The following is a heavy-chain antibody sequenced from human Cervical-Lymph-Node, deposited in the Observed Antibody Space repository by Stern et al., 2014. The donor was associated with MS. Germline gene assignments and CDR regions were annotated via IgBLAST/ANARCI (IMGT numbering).Heavy chain of an antibody. Sequence: EVQLVESGAEVRKPGESLTISCNSSGYTFTDYWIAWVRQMPGKGLEWMGALFPGASDTRHSQSFQGHVTISVDTSINTAYLQWSDLRASDTAMYYCASPHSPGWSYYFDFWGQGTLVAVSS. CDR2: LFPGASDT. CDR3: ASPHSPGWSYYFDF. CDR1: GYTFTDYW. V-gene: IGHV5-51*01. J-gene: IGHJ4*02. D-gene: IGHD6-19*01.